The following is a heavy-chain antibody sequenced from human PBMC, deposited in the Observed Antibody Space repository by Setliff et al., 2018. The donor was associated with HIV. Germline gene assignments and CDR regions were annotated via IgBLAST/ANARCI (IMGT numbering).Heavy chain of an antibody. J-gene: IGHJ5*02. Sequence: PSETLSLTCSVSGGSISDNKYYWSWIRQPPGKGLEWTGSIYHTGKTYYNSALKNRLTISVDTSKNQFSLELSSVTAADTAVYYCASRVYYYDESRILREEGFVPWGQGTQVTVPQ. CDR1: GGSISDNKYY. CDR2: IYHTGKT. D-gene: IGHD3-22*01. CDR3: ASRVYYYDESRILREEGFVP. V-gene: IGHV4-39*01.